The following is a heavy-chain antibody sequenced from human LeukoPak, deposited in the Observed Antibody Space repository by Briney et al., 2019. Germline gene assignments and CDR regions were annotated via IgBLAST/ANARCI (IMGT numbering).Heavy chain of an antibody. J-gene: IGHJ5*02. CDR3: ARDHGRYYGSGSYYGWFDP. V-gene: IGHV3-30*04. D-gene: IGHD3-10*01. CDR2: ISYDGSNK. CDR1: GFTFSSYA. Sequence: GGSLRLSCAASGFTFSSYAMHWGRQAPGKGLEWVAVISYDGSNKYYADSVKGRFTISRDNSKNTLYLQMNSLRAEDTAVYYCARDHGRYYGSGSYYGWFDPWGQGTLVTVSS.